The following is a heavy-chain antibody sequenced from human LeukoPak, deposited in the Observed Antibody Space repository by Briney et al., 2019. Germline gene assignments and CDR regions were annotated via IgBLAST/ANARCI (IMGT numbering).Heavy chain of an antibody. CDR3: VREGLPVSGLYYFDY. D-gene: IGHD6-19*01. Sequence: GESLRLSCAASGFSFSSFTMNWVRQAPGRGLEWVSSIGTIVTNTFYADSVKGRFTISRDSAKTSLFLQMNSLRAEDTAVYYCVREGLPVSGLYYFDYWGQGALVTVSS. V-gene: IGHV3-21*01. J-gene: IGHJ4*02. CDR1: GFSFSSFT. CDR2: IGTIVTNT.